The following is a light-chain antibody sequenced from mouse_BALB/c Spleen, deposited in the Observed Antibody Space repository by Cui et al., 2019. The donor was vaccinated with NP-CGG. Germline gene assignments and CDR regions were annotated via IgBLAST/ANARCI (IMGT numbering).Light chain of an antibody. CDR1: TGTVTTSNY. CDR2: GTN. CDR3: ALWYSNHWV. V-gene: IGLV1*01. J-gene: IGLJ1*01. Sequence: QAVVTQDSALTSSPGETVTLTCRSSTGTVTTSNYANWVQEKPDHVFTGLIGGTNNRVPGVPARFSGSLIGDKAALTITGAQTEDEAIYFCALWYSNHWVFGGGTKLTVL.